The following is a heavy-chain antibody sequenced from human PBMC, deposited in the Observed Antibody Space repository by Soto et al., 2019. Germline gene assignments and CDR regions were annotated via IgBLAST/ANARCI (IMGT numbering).Heavy chain of an antibody. V-gene: IGHV3-23*01. D-gene: IGHD3-22*01. J-gene: IGHJ4*02. CDR2: ISAGGGST. CDR3: AKTYYYDSSAIKGPQYYFDY. Sequence: GGSLRLSCAASGFTFSSYAMSWVRQAPGKGLEWVSAISAGGGSTYYADSVKGRFTISRDNSKNTLYLQMNSLRAEDTAVYYCAKTYYYDSSAIKGPQYYFDYWGQGTLVTVSS. CDR1: GFTFSSYA.